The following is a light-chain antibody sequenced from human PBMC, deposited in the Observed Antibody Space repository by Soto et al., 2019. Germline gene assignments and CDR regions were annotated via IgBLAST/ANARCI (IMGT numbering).Light chain of an antibody. J-gene: IGKJ1*01. CDR1: QSVSRGF. V-gene: IGKV3-20*01. CDR3: QQYGSSPWT. Sequence: EIVLTQSPGTLSLSPGERATLSCRASQSVSRGFLAWYQQKPGQAPRLLIYGASTRATGIPDRFSGSGSGTDFTLTISRLEPEDFAVYYCQQYGSSPWTFGQGTKVDI. CDR2: GAS.